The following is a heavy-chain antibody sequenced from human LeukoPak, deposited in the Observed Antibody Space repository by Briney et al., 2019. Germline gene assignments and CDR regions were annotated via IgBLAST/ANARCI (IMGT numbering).Heavy chain of an antibody. CDR1: GGSFSGYY. J-gene: IGHJ4*02. Sequence: SETLSLTCAVYGGSFSGYYWSWIRQPPGKGLEWIGEINHSGSTNYNPSLKSRVTISVDTSKNQFSLKLSSATAADTAVYYCASYGSGSYYNPKGSYSDYWGQGTLVTVSS. V-gene: IGHV4-34*01. CDR3: ASYGSGSYYNPKGSYSDY. D-gene: IGHD3-10*01. CDR2: INHSGST.